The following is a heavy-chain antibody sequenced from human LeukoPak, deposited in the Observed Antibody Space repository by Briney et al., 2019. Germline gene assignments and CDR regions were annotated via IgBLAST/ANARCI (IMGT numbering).Heavy chain of an antibody. V-gene: IGHV1-18*01. Sequence: ASVKVSCKASGYTFSIYGFNWVRQAPGQGLEWMGWISAYNGNTHYAQKLQGRVTITRDTSASTAYMALSSLRSEDTAVYYCARPMYNSLGGGNLPGYWGQGTLVTVSS. J-gene: IGHJ4*02. CDR1: GYTFSIYG. CDR3: ARPMYNSLGGGNLPGY. D-gene: IGHD2/OR15-2a*01. CDR2: ISAYNGNT.